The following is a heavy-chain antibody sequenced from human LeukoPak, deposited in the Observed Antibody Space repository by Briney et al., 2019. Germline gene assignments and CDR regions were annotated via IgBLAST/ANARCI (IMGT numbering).Heavy chain of an antibody. V-gene: IGHV4-61*01. CDR1: GASVSSDSYY. Sequence: PSETLSLTCSVSGASVSSDSYYWRWIRQPPGKGLEWIGYISYRGSTSYSPSLKSRVTISEDTSKNQFSLKPRSVTAADTALYFCASLYCTRTSCYLDPWGQGSLVTVSS. D-gene: IGHD2-2*01. J-gene: IGHJ5*02. CDR2: ISYRGST. CDR3: ASLYCTRTSCYLDP.